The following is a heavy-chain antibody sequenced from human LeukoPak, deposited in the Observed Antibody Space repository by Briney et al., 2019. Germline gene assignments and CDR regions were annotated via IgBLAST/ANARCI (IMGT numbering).Heavy chain of an antibody. D-gene: IGHD5-12*01. CDR3: ATGGYSGYDGPYFDY. Sequence: ASVKVSCKASGGTFSSYAISWVRQATGQGLEWMGWMNPNSGNTGYAQKFQGRVTMTRNTSISTAYMELSSLRSEDTAVYYCATGGYSGYDGPYFDYWGQGTLVTVSS. V-gene: IGHV1-8*02. CDR1: GGTFSSYA. J-gene: IGHJ4*02. CDR2: MNPNSGNT.